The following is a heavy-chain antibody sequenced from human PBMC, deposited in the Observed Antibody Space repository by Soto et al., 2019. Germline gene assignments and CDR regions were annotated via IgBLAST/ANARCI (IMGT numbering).Heavy chain of an antibody. D-gene: IGHD1-1*01. CDR1: GGTFIGYD. CDR3: AGGRTATPALAY. Sequence: ASVNVSCKASGGTFIGYDIRWVRQAPGQGLEWIGGIMSIYGTAKKAQKFQGRVRITADEYTGTAYMELNNLRPEDTAVYYCAGGRTATPALAYWAQGTLVTVSS. V-gene: IGHV1-69*13. J-gene: IGHJ4*02. CDR2: IMSIYGTA.